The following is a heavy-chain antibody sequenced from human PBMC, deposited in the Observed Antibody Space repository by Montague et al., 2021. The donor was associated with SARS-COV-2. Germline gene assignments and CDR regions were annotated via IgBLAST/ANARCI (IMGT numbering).Heavy chain of an antibody. J-gene: IGHJ5*02. V-gene: IGHV4-34*01. CDR1: GGSFSGYY. Sequence: SETLSLTCAVYGGSFSGYYWSWVRQPPGKGLEWIGEINHSGSTNYNPSLKSRVTISVDTSKNQFSLKLSSVTAADTAVYYCARGSRITMIVVVIPGGFDPWGQGTRVTVSS. CDR2: INHSGST. CDR3: ARGSRITMIVVVIPGGFDP. D-gene: IGHD3-22*01.